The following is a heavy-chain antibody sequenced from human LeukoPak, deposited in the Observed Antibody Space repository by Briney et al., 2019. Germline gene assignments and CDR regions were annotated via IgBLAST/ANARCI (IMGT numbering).Heavy chain of an antibody. D-gene: IGHD2-2*01. CDR2: INPNSGGT. V-gene: IGHV1-2*02. Sequence: WASVKVSCKASGYIFTAYYIHWVRQAPGQGLEWIGWINPNSGGTNSAQKFQGRVTLTRDTSITTAYMELSWLTSDDTAVYYCARGYHPGAFDTWGQGTMVTVSS. CDR3: ARGYHPGAFDT. CDR1: GYIFTAYY. J-gene: IGHJ3*02.